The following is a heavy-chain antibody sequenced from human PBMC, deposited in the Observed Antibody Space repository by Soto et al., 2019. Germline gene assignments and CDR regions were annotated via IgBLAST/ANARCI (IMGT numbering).Heavy chain of an antibody. D-gene: IGHD4-17*01. CDR1: GGSISSGGYS. Sequence: QLQLQESGSGLVKPSQTLSLTCAVSGGSISSGGYSWSWIRQPPGKGLEWIGYIYHSGSTYYNPSLKSRVTISVDRSKNQFSLKLSSVAAADTAVYYCAAYGRLFDAFDIWGQGTMVTVSS. CDR3: AAYGRLFDAFDI. J-gene: IGHJ3*02. CDR2: IYHSGST. V-gene: IGHV4-30-2*01.